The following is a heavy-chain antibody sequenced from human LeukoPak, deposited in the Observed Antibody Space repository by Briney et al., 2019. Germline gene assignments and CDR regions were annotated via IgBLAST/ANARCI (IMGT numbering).Heavy chain of an antibody. CDR2: TNWDGAST. J-gene: IGHJ6*03. CDR1: GFRFDDYG. Sequence: PGGSLRLSCAASGFRFDDYGMSWVRHVPGKGLEWVSGTNWDGASTGYADSVKGRFTISRDNVKNFLYLQMNSLRVEDTALYFCGRVYCSTTSCYDYYDYYMDVWGKATTVTV. CDR3: GRVYCSTTSCYDYYDYYMDV. D-gene: IGHD2-2*01. V-gene: IGHV3-20*04.